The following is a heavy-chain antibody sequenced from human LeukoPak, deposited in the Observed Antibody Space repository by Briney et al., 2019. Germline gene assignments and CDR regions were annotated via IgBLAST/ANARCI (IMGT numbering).Heavy chain of an antibody. CDR3: ARAPYDSSGYHFDY. V-gene: IGHV3-33*01. CDR2: IWYDGSNK. CDR1: GFPFNSLC. D-gene: IGHD3-22*01. J-gene: IGHJ4*02. Sequence: GSLRPLCSASGFPFNSLCLQRVRQAPGQGLEWGAVIWYDGSNKYYADSVKGRFTISRDNSKNTLYLQMNSLRAEDTAVYYCARAPYDSSGYHFDYWGQGTLVTVSS.